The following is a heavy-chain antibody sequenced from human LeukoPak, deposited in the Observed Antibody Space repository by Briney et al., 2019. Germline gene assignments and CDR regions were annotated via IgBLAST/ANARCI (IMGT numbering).Heavy chain of an antibody. V-gene: IGHV4-59*11. Sequence: AETLSLTCTVPGGSISSPSWSWIRQPPGKGLEWIGYIYYSGSTNYNPSLKSRVTISVDTSKSQFSLKLSSVTAADTAVYYCARGAGWLPLVWGQGTLVTVSS. CDR2: IYYSGST. J-gene: IGHJ4*02. D-gene: IGHD5-24*01. CDR3: ARGAGWLPLV. CDR1: GGSISSPS.